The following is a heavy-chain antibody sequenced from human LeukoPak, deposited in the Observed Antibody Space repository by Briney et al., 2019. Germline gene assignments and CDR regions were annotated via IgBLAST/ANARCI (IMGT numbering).Heavy chain of an antibody. CDR1: GGTFRSYT. Sequence: SVKVSCKASGGTFRSYTISWVRQAPGQGLEWMGRIIPILGIANYAQKFQGRVTITADKSTSTAYMELSSLRSEDTAVYYCARDRGYSYGRDYWGQGTLVTVSS. CDR3: ARDRGYSYGRDY. V-gene: IGHV1-69*04. CDR2: IIPILGIA. D-gene: IGHD5-18*01. J-gene: IGHJ4*02.